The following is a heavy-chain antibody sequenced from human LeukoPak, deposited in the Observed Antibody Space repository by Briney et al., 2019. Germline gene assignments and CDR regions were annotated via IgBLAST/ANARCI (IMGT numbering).Heavy chain of an antibody. CDR3: ARDQRWGSPDY. D-gene: IGHD3-16*01. CDR2: ISRSSGVI. Sequence: PGGSLRLSCVASGFTFSDYYMSWIRQAPGKVLEWVSYISRSSGVIYYADSVKGRFTTSRDNAKKSLFLQMNSLTDEDTAVYFCARDQRWGSPDYWGQGTLVTVSS. J-gene: IGHJ4*02. V-gene: IGHV3-11*04. CDR1: GFTFSDYY.